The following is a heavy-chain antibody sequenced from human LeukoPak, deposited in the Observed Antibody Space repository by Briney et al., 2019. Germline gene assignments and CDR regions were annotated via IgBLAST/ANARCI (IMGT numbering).Heavy chain of an antibody. J-gene: IGHJ4*02. D-gene: IGHD3-22*01. CDR2: IIPSLGIA. Sequence: ASVKVSCKASGYTFTSYGISWVRQAPGQGLEWMGRIIPSLGIANYAQKFQGRVTITADKSTSTAYMELSSLRSEDTAVYYCARSLTFYYDSSGYYYPYWGQGTLVTVSS. V-gene: IGHV1-69*04. CDR3: ARSLTFYYDSSGYYYPY. CDR1: GYTFTSYG.